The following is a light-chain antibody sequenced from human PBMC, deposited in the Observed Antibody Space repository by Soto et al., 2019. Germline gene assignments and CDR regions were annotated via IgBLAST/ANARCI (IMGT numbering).Light chain of an antibody. CDR3: QQDYSYPLT. V-gene: IGKV1-8*01. CDR1: QGISSY. J-gene: IGKJ4*01. CDR2: AAS. Sequence: AIRMTQSPSSLSASTGDRVTITCRARQGISSYLAWYQQKPGKAPKLLIYAASTLQSGVPSRFSGSGSGTDFTLTISCLQSEDFASYCCQQDYSYPLTFVGGTKVEIK.